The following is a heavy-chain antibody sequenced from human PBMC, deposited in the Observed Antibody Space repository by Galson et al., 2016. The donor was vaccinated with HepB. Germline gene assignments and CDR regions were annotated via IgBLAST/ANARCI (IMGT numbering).Heavy chain of an antibody. CDR1: GFTFSNYG. Sequence: SLRLSCAASGFTFSNYGFHWARHTPAKGLEWVAFIYRDGGKIYYGNSVKGRFTISRDNSKHTVYLEMNSLRAEDTAVYYCARAHYGVLPLDYWGQGTLVTVSA. D-gene: IGHD4-17*01. CDR2: IYRDGGKI. V-gene: IGHV3-33*01. J-gene: IGHJ4*02. CDR3: ARAHYGVLPLDY.